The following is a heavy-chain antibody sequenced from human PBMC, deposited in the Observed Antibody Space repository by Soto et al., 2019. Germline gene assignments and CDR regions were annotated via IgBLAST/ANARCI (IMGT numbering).Heavy chain of an antibody. CDR3: ERVKQLVDYYYGMDV. D-gene: IGHD6-6*01. CDR1: GFTFSSYE. CDR2: ISSSGSTI. Sequence: HPGGSLRLSCAASGFTFSSYEMNWVRQAPGKGLEWVSYISSSGSTIYYADSVKGRFTISRDNAKNSLYLQMNSLRAEDTAVYYCERVKQLVDYYYGMDVWGQGTTVTVSS. V-gene: IGHV3-48*03. J-gene: IGHJ6*02.